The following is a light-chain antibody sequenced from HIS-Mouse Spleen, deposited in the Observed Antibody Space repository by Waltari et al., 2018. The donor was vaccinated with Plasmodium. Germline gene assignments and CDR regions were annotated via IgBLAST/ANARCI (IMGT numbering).Light chain of an antibody. J-gene: IGLJ3*02. CDR1: ALPKKY. CDR3: YSTDSSGNHRV. CDR2: EDS. V-gene: IGLV3-10*01. Sequence: SYELTQPASVSVSPGQSARISCAVDALPKKYAYWYQQKSGQAPVLVIYEDSKRPTGIPERFSGSSSGTMATLTISGAQVEDEADYYCYSTDSSGNHRVFGGGTKLTVL.